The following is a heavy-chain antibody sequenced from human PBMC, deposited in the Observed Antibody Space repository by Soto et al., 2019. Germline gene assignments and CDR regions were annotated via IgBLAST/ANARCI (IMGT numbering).Heavy chain of an antibody. CDR1: GGSISSGDYY. V-gene: IGHV4-31*03. J-gene: IGHJ4*02. CDR2: IYYSGST. D-gene: IGHD2-8*01. Sequence: QVQLQESGPGLVKPSQTLSLTCTVSGGSISSGDYYWSWIRQHPGKGLEWIGYIYYSGSTSYNPSLKSRVTISVDTSKNQFSLKLSSVTAADTSVYYCARVANDGVSPFFDYWGQGILVSVSS. CDR3: ARVANDGVSPFFDY.